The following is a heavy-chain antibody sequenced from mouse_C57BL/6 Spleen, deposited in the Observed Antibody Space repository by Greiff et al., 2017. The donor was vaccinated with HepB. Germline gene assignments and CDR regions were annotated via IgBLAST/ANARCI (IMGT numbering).Heavy chain of an antibody. J-gene: IGHJ3*01. D-gene: IGHD2-4*01. Sequence: EVQLQQSGPELVKPGASVKISCKASGYTFTDYYMNWVKQSHGKSLEWIGDINPNNGGTSYNQKFKGKATLTVDKSSSTAYIELRSLTSEDSAVYYCARSDDYDVEAYWGQGTLVTVSA. V-gene: IGHV1-26*01. CDR2: INPNNGGT. CDR3: ARSDDYDVEAY. CDR1: GYTFTDYY.